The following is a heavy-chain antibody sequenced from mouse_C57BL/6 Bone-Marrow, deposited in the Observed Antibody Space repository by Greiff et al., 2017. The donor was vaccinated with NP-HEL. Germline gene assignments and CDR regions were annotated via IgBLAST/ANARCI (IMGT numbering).Heavy chain of an antibody. Sequence: VQLQQSGAELVRPGASVKLSCTASGFNIKDYYMHWVKQRPEQGLEWIGRIDPEDGDTDYAPKFQGKATMTADTSSNTAYLQLSSLTSEDTAVYYCTRGRWSYYAMDYWGQGTSVTVSS. CDR3: TRGRWSYYAMDY. V-gene: IGHV14-1*01. CDR1: GFNIKDYY. CDR2: IDPEDGDT. D-gene: IGHD2-3*01. J-gene: IGHJ4*01.